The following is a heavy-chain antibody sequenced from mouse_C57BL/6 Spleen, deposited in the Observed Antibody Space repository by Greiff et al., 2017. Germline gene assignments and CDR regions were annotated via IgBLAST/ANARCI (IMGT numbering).Heavy chain of an antibody. Sequence: QVQLQQPGAELVMPGASVKLSCKASGYTFTSYWMHWVKQRPGQGLEWIGEIDPSDSYTNYNQKFKGKSTLTVNKSSSTAYMQLSSLTSGDSAVYYCARSYGSSLYAMDYWGQGTSVTVSS. V-gene: IGHV1-69*01. CDR2: IDPSDSYT. J-gene: IGHJ4*01. D-gene: IGHD1-1*01. CDR3: ARSYGSSLYAMDY. CDR1: GYTFTSYW.